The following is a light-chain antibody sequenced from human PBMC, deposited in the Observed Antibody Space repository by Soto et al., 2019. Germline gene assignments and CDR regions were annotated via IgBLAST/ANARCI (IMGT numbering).Light chain of an antibody. J-gene: IGLJ2*01. CDR3: QSYDTNNRV. CDR2: EDN. V-gene: IGLV6-57*04. Sequence: NFMLTQPHSVSESPGRTVTFSCTRSSGNIASSYVQWYQQRPGSAPRLVIYEDNRRPFGVPDRFSGSVDSSSNSAALTISGLTNEDEADYYCQSYDTNNRVFGGGTKLTVL. CDR1: SGNIASSY.